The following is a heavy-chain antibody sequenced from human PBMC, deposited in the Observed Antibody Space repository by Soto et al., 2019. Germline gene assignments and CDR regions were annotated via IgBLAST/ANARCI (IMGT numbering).Heavy chain of an antibody. CDR1: GGSFSGYY. Sequence: PSETLSLTCAVYGGSFSGYYWSWIRQPPGKGLEWIGEINHSGSTNYNPSLKSRVTISVDTSKNQFSLKLSSLTAADTAVYYCARGWSSWSARFLFTYWGQGNLVTVSX. J-gene: IGHJ4*02. D-gene: IGHD6-13*01. CDR3: ARGWSSWSARFLFTY. V-gene: IGHV4-34*01. CDR2: INHSGST.